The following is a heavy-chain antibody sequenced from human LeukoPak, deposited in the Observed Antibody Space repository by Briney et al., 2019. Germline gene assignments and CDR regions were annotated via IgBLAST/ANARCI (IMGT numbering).Heavy chain of an antibody. D-gene: IGHD2-2*01. CDR1: GGSISSYY. CDR2: IYYSGST. J-gene: IGHJ2*01. CDR3: ARDRSSAYWYFDL. Sequence: PSETLSLTCTVSGGSISSYYWSWIRQPPGKGLEWIGYIYYSGSTNYNPSLKSRVTISVDTSKNQFSLKLSSVTAADTAVYYCARDRSSAYWYFDLWGRGTLVTVSS. V-gene: IGHV4-59*01.